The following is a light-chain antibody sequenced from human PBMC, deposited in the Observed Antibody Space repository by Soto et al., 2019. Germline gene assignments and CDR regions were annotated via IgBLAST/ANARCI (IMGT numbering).Light chain of an antibody. CDR3: SSYTTSNTRQIV. V-gene: IGLV2-14*03. CDR1: SSDAGGYNY. J-gene: IGLJ1*01. CDR2: DVS. Sequence: QSALTQPASVSGSPGQSITISCTGTSSDAGGYNYVSWYQHHPGKAPKLMIFDVSNRPSGVSNRFSGSKSGNTASLTISGLQPEDEADYYCSSYTTSNTRQIVFGTGTNVTVL.